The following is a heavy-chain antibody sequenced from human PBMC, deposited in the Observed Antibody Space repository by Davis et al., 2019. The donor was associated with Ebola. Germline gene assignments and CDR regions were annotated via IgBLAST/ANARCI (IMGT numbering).Heavy chain of an antibody. CDR3: ARARCGGDCRSFDY. J-gene: IGHJ4*02. CDR1: GGTFSSYA. CDR2: IIPIFGTA. Sequence: SVKVSCKASGGTFSSYAISWVRQAPGQGLEWMGGIIPIFGTANYAQKFQGRVTITADKSTSTAYMELSSLRSEDTAVYYCARARCGGDCRSFDYWGQGTLVSVSS. D-gene: IGHD2-21*01. V-gene: IGHV1-69*06.